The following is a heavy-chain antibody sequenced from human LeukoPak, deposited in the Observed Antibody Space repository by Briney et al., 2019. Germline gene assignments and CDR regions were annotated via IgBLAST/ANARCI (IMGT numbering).Heavy chain of an antibody. J-gene: IGHJ4*02. Sequence: SETLYLSCTVSGGSICSGGYYWSWIRQHPGKGLEWIGYIYYSGSTYYNPSLKSRVTISVDTSKNQFSLKLSSVTAADTAVYYCARMNYYGSGSYGYWGQGTLVTVSS. CDR2: IYYSGST. D-gene: IGHD3-10*01. CDR3: ARMNYYGSGSYGY. CDR1: GGSICSGGYY. V-gene: IGHV4-31*03.